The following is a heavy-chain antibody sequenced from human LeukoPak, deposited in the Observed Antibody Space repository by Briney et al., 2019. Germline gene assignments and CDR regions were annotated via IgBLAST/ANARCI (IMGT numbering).Heavy chain of an antibody. D-gene: IGHD5-18*01. V-gene: IGHV3-49*04. CDR1: GFTFGDYA. CDR3: TFGYSYGLGPFDY. J-gene: IGHJ4*02. Sequence: GGSLRLSCTASGFTFGDYAMSWVRQAPGKGLEWVGFIRSKAYGGTTEYAASVKGRFTISRDDSKSIAYLQMNSLKTEDTAVYYCTFGYSYGLGPFDYWGQGTLVTVSS. CDR2: IRSKAYGGTT.